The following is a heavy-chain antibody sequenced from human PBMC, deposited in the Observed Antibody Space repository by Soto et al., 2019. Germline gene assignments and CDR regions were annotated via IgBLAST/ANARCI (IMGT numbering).Heavy chain of an antibody. J-gene: IGHJ4*02. CDR3: ARPIYDFWSGYFSYFDY. Sequence: GASLKISCKGSGYSFTSYWIGWVRQMPGKGLEWMGIIYPGDSDTRYSPSFQGQVTISADKSISTAYLQWSSLKASDTAMYYCARPIYDFWSGYFSYFDYWGQGTLVTVSS. V-gene: IGHV5-51*01. D-gene: IGHD3-3*01. CDR2: IYPGDSDT. CDR1: GYSFTSYW.